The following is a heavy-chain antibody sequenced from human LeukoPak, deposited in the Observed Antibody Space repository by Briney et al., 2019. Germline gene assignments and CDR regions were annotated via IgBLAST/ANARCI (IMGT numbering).Heavy chain of an antibody. V-gene: IGHV3-23*01. CDR2: ISADGAIT. CDR1: GFTFSNYA. J-gene: IGHJ4*02. Sequence: PGGSLRLSCAPSGFTFSNYAMIWVRQAPGKGLEWFSAISADGAITYYGASVKGRFTVSRDNSKNTLFLQMNSLSVEDTALYYCARLDNSATSYWGQGTLVTVSS. D-gene: IGHD3/OR15-3a*01. CDR3: ARLDNSATSY.